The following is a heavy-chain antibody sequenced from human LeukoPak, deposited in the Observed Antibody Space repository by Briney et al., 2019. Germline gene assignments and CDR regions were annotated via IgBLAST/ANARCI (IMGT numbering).Heavy chain of an antibody. D-gene: IGHD2-2*01. CDR2: IYPGDSDT. V-gene: IGHV5-51*01. J-gene: IGHJ4*02. CDR1: GYSFTSYW. CDR3: ASTNLLGYCSSTSCDFDY. Sequence: GESLNISCKGSGYSFTSYWIGWVRQMPGKGLEWMGIIYPGDSDTRYSPSFQGQVTISADKSISTAYLQWSSLKASDTAMYCCASTNLLGYCSSTSCDFDYWGQGTLVTVSS.